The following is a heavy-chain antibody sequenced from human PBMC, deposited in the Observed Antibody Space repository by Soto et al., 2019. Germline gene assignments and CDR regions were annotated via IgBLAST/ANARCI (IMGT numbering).Heavy chain of an antibody. CDR1: GGSISSYY. V-gene: IGHV4-59*01. CDR2: IYYSGST. D-gene: IGHD5-12*01. CDR3: ARVEMATIALFDY. J-gene: IGHJ4*02. Sequence: SETLSLTCTVSGGSISSYYWSWIRQPPGKGLEWIGYIYYSGSTNYNPSLKSRVTISVDTSKNQFSLKLSSVTAADTAVYYCARVEMATIALFDYWGQGTLVTVSS.